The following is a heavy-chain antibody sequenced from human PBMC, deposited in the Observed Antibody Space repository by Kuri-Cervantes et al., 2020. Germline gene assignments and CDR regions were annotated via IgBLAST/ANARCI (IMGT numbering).Heavy chain of an antibody. Sequence: GESLKISCAASGFTFSSYGMHWVRQAPGKGLERVAVIWYDGSNKYYADSVKGRFTIPRDNSKNTLYLQMNSLRAEDTAVYYCARPRSRLYYYGMDVWGQGTTVPSP. V-gene: IGHV3-33*08. CDR3: ARPRSRLYYYGMDV. CDR1: GFTFSSYG. J-gene: IGHJ6*02. CDR2: IWYDGSNK.